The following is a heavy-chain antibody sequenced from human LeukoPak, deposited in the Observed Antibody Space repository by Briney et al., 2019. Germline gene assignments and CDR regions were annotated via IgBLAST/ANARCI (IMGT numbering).Heavy chain of an antibody. Sequence: ASVKVSCKASGYTFTNYYMHWVRQAPGQGLEWMGIINPSGGGTSYAQEFQGRVTVTRDTSTSTVYMELSSLRSEDTAVYYCARSGLIFGLVIETHFDSWGQGTLVTVSS. J-gene: IGHJ4*02. D-gene: IGHD3/OR15-3a*01. CDR3: ARSGLIFGLVIETHFDS. V-gene: IGHV1-46*01. CDR1: GYTFTNYY. CDR2: INPSGGGT.